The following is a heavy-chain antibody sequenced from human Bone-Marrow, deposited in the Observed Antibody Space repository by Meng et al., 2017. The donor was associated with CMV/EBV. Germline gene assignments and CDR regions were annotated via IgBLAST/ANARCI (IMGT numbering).Heavy chain of an antibody. V-gene: IGHV3-30*02. CDR2: IRYDGSSK. D-gene: IGHD1-14*01. Sequence: GESLKISCAASGFSFNIYAMHWVRQAPGKGLEWVAFIRYDGSSKHYTDSVKGRFTISRDNSENTLFLQLNSLRAEDTAIYYCANLDDDETAKNAFDVWGQGTMVTASS. J-gene: IGHJ3*01. CDR3: ANLDDDETAKNAFDV. CDR1: GFSFNIYA.